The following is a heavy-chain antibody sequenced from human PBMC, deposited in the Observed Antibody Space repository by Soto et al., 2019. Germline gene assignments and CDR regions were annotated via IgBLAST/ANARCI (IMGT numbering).Heavy chain of an antibody. CDR1: GYTFTSYD. Sequence: GASVKVSCKASGYTFTSYDINWVRQATGQGLEWMGWMNPNSGNTGYAQKFQGRVTMTRNTSISTAYMELGGLRSEDTAVYYCARGRRSPYIFWFDPWGQGTLVTVSS. CDR3: ARGRRSPYIFWFDP. CDR2: MNPNSGNT. D-gene: IGHD2-21*01. V-gene: IGHV1-8*01. J-gene: IGHJ5*02.